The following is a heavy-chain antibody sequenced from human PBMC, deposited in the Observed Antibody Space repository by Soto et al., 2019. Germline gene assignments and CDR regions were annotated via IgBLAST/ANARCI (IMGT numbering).Heavy chain of an antibody. CDR3: ARDPGYRDSRGSFGY. V-gene: IGHV4-4*02. D-gene: IGHD3-22*01. CDR2: IYPSGST. J-gene: IGHJ4*02. Sequence: PSETLSLTCAVSGGSISSSNWWSWVRQSPGKGLEWLGEIYPSGSTNYNPSLKSRVTISVDKSKNQFSLKLSSVTAADTALYYCARDPGYRDSRGSFGYWGQGTLVTVSS. CDR1: GGSISSSNW.